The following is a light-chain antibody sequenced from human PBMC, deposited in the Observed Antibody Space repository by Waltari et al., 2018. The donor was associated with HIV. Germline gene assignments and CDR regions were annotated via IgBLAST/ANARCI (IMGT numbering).Light chain of an antibody. CDR3: ATWDDALSGPV. CDR2: SNN. CDR1: RSNIGSNT. Sequence: QSVLTQPPSASGTPGQRVIISCSGNRSNIGSNTVNWYQQFSGAAPTLLIYSNNHRPSAVPDRCSGSKSGSAASLAISGLKSEDEADYHCATWDDALSGPVFGAGTKLTV. V-gene: IGLV1-44*01. J-gene: IGLJ3*02.